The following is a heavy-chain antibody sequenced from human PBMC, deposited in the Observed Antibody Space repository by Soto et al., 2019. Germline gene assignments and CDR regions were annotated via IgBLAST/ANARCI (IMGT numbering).Heavy chain of an antibody. V-gene: IGHV3-30-3*01. J-gene: IGHJ6*02. CDR3: ASSLILAAAGTLLDYGMDV. D-gene: IGHD6-13*01. Sequence: SCAASGFTFSSYAMHWVRQAPGKGLEWVAVISYDGSNKYYADSVKGRFTISRDNSKNTLYLQMNSLRAEDTAVYYCASSLILAAAGTLLDYGMDVWGQGTTVTVSS. CDR1: GFTFSSYA. CDR2: ISYDGSNK.